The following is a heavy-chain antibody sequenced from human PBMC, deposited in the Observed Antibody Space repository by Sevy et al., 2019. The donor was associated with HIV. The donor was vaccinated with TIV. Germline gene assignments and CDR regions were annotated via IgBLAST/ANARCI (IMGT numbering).Heavy chain of an antibody. CDR2: ISAYNGNT. Sequence: ASVKVSCKASGYTFTSYGISWVRQAPGQGLEWMGWISAYNGNTNYAQKLQGRLTMTTDTSTSTAYMELRSLRSDDTAVYYCARDSLGYCSSTSCYTAERWNWFDPWGQGTLVTVSS. V-gene: IGHV1-18*04. CDR3: ARDSLGYCSSTSCYTAERWNWFDP. CDR1: GYTFTSYG. D-gene: IGHD2-2*02. J-gene: IGHJ5*02.